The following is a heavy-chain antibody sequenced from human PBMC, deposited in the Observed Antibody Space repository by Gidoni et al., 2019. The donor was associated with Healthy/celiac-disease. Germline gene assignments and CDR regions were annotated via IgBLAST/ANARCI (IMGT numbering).Heavy chain of an antibody. J-gene: IGHJ4*02. CDR3: AKGCSGGSCYSSADY. Sequence: EVQLLESGGGLVQPGGSLRLSCAASGFTFSSYGMSWVRQAPGKGLAWVSAFSGSGGSTYYADSGKGRFTISRDNSKNTLYLQMNSLRAEDTAVYYCAKGCSGGSCYSSADYWGQGTLVTVSS. CDR2: FSGSGGST. CDR1: GFTFSSYG. D-gene: IGHD2-15*01. V-gene: IGHV3-23*01.